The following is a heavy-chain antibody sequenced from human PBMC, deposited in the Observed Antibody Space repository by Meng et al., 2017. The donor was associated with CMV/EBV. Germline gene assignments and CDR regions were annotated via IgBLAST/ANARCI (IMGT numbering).Heavy chain of an antibody. Sequence: GGSLRLSCATSGFTFSDHYMDWFRQAPGKGLEWVASSRVKVNSYPTEHAASVKGRFTISRDDLENSLYLKMNSRKTEDTAVYYCARDSMKGGDFDYWGQGTLVTVSS. CDR1: GFTFSDHY. V-gene: IGHV3-72*01. CDR3: ARDSMKGGDFDY. D-gene: IGHD3-10*01. J-gene: IGHJ4*02. CDR2: SRVKVNSYPT.